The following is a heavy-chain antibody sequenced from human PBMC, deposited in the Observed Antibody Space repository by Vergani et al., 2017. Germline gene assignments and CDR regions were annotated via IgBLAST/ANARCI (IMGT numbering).Heavy chain of an antibody. Sequence: DVHLAESGGGFFQPGGSLRLSCSASGFSFNSYWMHWVRQVPGKGLLWVSRIKSDGSITAYADSVKGRFTISRDNSKNTLYLQMNSLRAEDTAVYYCAKARPYYYGSGSYLYYYYGMDVWGQGTTVTVSS. CDR1: GFSFNSYW. D-gene: IGHD3-10*01. J-gene: IGHJ6*02. CDR2: IKSDGSIT. V-gene: IGHV3-74*03. CDR3: AKARPYYYGSGSYLYYYYGMDV.